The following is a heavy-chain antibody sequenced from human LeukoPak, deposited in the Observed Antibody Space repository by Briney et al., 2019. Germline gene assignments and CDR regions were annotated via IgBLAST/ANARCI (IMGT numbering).Heavy chain of an antibody. D-gene: IGHD3-10*01. V-gene: IGHV3-74*01. CDR1: GFTFSDYW. Sequence: GGSLRLSCEASGFTFSDYWMHWVRQVPGKGLVWVSRISSDGSRTNHADSVKGRFTISRDNAKNSLYLQMNSLRAEDTALYYCAKASRTPRTYYYGSGSYLDWYFDLWGRGTLVTVSS. CDR2: ISSDGSRT. J-gene: IGHJ2*01. CDR3: AKASRTPRTYYYGSGSYLDWYFDL.